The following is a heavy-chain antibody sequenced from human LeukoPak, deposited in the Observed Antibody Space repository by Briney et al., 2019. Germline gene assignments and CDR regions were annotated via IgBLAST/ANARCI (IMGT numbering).Heavy chain of an antibody. D-gene: IGHD6-13*01. CDR2: INHSGST. CDR1: GGSFSGYY. J-gene: IGHJ6*03. V-gene: IGHV4-34*01. Sequence: SETLSLTCAVYGGSFSGYYWSWIRQPPGKGLEWTGEINHSGSTNYNPSLKSRVTISVDTSKNQFSLKLSSVTAADTAVYYCARGRQQLVSRVEAGAGGYYYYYYMDVWGKGTTVTVSS. CDR3: ARGRQQLVSRVEAGAGGYYYYYYMDV.